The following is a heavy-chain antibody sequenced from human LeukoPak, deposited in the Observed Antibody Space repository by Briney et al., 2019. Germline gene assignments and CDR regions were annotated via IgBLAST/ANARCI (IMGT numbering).Heavy chain of an antibody. Sequence: ASVKVSCKASGYTFTSYGISWVRQAPGQGLEWMGWISAYNGNTNYAQKLQGRVTMTTDTSTRTAYMQLRSPRSDDPAVYYCASTPFGGVFDYWGQGTLVTVSS. J-gene: IGHJ4*02. CDR3: ASTPFGGVFDY. D-gene: IGHD3-10*01. CDR1: GYTFTSYG. CDR2: ISAYNGNT. V-gene: IGHV1-18*04.